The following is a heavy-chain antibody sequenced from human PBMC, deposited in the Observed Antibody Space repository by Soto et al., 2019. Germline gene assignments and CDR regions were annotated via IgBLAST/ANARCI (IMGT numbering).Heavy chain of an antibody. CDR2: INPMFNST. CDR1: GGTFDHAA. D-gene: IGHD3-9*01. V-gene: IGHV1-69*01. J-gene: IGHJ4*02. CDR3: ARQIFAADY. Sequence: QVQLVQSGAEVKKPGSSVKVSCEAPGGTFDHAAITWVRQAPGQGLEWVGGINPMFNSTHYAQKFQGRVTITADAVTSTAFRELRGLTSDYTAVYYCARQIFAADYWGQGTLLVVSS.